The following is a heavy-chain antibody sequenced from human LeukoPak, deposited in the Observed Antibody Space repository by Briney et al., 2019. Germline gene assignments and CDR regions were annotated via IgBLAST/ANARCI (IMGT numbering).Heavy chain of an antibody. CDR3: ARDVRHYWFDT. CDR2: INSDGGSA. Sequence: PGGSLRLSCAASGITFGNNWMHWVRQGPGKGLVWISRINSDGGSAIYADSVKGRFTVSRDNAKNTLYLQMNSLRAEDTAVYYCARDVRHYWFDTWGQGTLVTVSS. J-gene: IGHJ5*02. CDR1: GITFGNNW. V-gene: IGHV3-74*01.